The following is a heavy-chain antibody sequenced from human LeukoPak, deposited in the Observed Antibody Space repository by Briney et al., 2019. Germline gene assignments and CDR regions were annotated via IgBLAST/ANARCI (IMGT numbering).Heavy chain of an antibody. V-gene: IGHV1-2*02. CDR1: GYTFTGYY. CDR2: INPNSGGT. J-gene: IGHJ4*02. Sequence: ASVKVSCKASGYTFTGYYMHWVRQAPGQGLEWMGWINPNSGGTNYAQKFQGRVTMTRDTSISTAYMELSRLRSDDTAVYYCARGDSSSWYYFDYWAREPWSPSPQ. D-gene: IGHD6-13*01. CDR3: ARGDSSSWYYFDY.